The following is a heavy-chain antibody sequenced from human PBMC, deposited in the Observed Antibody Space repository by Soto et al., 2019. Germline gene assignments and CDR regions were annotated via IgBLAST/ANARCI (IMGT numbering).Heavy chain of an antibody. Sequence: ASLKVSCKASGYTFTSYAMHWVRQAPGQRLEWMGWINAGNGNTKYSQKFQGRVTITRDTSASTAYVELSSLRSEDTAVYYCARDLQSSTTPILNWFDPWGHLPLFPVSP. CDR3: ARDLQSSTTPILNWFDP. CDR1: GYTFTSYA. V-gene: IGHV1-3*01. J-gene: IGHJ5*02. D-gene: IGHD6-13*01. CDR2: INAGNGNT.